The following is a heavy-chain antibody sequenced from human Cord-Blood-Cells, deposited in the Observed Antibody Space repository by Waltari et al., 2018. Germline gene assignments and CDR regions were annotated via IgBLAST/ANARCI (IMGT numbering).Heavy chain of an antibody. CDR1: GGSISSSSYY. Sequence: QLQLQESGPGLVKPSETLSLTCTVSGGSISSSSYYWGWIRQPPGQGLEWIGSIYYSGSTYYNPSLKSRVTISVDTSKNQFSLKLSSVTAADTAVYYCARQAHQSGWYDSSGYYGGNDFDYWGQGTLVTVSS. V-gene: IGHV4-39*01. CDR2: IYYSGST. CDR3: ARQAHQSGWYDSSGYYGGNDFDY. J-gene: IGHJ4*02. D-gene: IGHD3-22*01.